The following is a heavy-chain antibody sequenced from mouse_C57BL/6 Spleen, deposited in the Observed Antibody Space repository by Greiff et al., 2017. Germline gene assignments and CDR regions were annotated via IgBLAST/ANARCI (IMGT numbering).Heavy chain of an antibody. CDR3: ARSPSTVVARYYFDY. CDR1: GFNIKDYY. J-gene: IGHJ2*01. V-gene: IGHV14-2*01. Sequence: VQLKQSGAELVKPGASVKLSCTASGFNIKDYYMPWVKQRTEQGLEWIGRIDPEDGETKYAPQFQGKATITADTSSNTAYLQLSSLTSEDTAVYYCARSPSTVVARYYFDYWGQGTTLTVSS. D-gene: IGHD1-1*01. CDR2: IDPEDGET.